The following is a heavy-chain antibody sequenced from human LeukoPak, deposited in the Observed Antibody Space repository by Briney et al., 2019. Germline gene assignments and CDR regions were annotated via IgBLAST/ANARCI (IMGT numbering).Heavy chain of an antibody. Sequence: ASVKVSCKASGYTFTGYNTHWVRQAPGQGLEWMGWIDPNSGGTNYAQNFQGRVTMTRDTSISTAYMELSRLTSDDTAVYYCARSKSGYDYYFDYWGQGTLVTVSS. CDR3: ARSKSGYDYYFDY. D-gene: IGHD5-12*01. J-gene: IGHJ4*02. CDR1: GYTFTGYN. V-gene: IGHV1-2*02. CDR2: IDPNSGGT.